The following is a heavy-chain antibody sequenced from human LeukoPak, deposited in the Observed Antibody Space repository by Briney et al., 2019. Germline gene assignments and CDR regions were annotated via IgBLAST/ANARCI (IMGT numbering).Heavy chain of an antibody. CDR2: ISSSGTTI. J-gene: IGHJ4*02. D-gene: IGHD1-26*01. CDR1: GFTFSDYY. CDR3: ARDWSGSRDY. Sequence: PGGSLRLSCAASGFTFSDYYMTWIRQTPGKGLEWISYISSSGTTIYYADSVKGRFTTSRDNAKNSLYLQMDSLRAEDTAVYYCARDWSGSRDYWGQGTLVTVSS. V-gene: IGHV3-11*01.